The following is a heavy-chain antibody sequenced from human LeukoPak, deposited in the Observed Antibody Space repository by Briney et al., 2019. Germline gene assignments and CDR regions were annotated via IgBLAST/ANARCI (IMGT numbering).Heavy chain of an antibody. Sequence: SVKVSCKASGITFTSSAMQWVRQARGQPLEWIGWIVVGSGNTNYAQKFQERVTITRDMSTSTAYMELSSLRSEDTAVYYCAADSPSYDILTGHYYYYMDVWGKGTTVTVSS. CDR2: IVVGSGNT. D-gene: IGHD3-9*01. J-gene: IGHJ6*03. CDR1: GITFTSSA. V-gene: IGHV1-58*02. CDR3: AADSPSYDILTGHYYYYMDV.